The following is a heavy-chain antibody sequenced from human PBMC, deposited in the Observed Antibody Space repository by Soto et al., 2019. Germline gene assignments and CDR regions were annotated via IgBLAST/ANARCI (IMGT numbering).Heavy chain of an antibody. CDR3: ARRLSGYYDSSRYYGVDY. CDR1: GYSFTSYW. V-gene: IGHV5-51*01. J-gene: IGHJ4*02. D-gene: IGHD3-22*01. Sequence: GESLKISCKGSGYSFTSYWIGWVRQMPGKGLEWMGIIYPGDSDTRYSPSFQGQVTISADKSISTAYLQWSSLKASDTAMYYRARRLSGYYDSSRYYGVDYWGQGTLVTVYS. CDR2: IYPGDSDT.